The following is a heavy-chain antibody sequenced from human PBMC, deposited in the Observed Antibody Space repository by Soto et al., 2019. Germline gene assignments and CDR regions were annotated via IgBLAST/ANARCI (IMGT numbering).Heavy chain of an antibody. CDR2: IYYTGST. CDR1: GGSINSYY. V-gene: IGHV4-59*01. Sequence: QVQLQESGPGLVKSSETLSLTCTVSGGSINSYYWSWIRQPPRKGLEWIGYIYYTGSTDYNPSLKSRVTISVDTSKNQFSLKLSSVAAADTAVYYCARGLSGTIQSWGQGTLVTVSS. J-gene: IGHJ5*02. CDR3: ARGLSGTIQS. D-gene: IGHD2-2*02.